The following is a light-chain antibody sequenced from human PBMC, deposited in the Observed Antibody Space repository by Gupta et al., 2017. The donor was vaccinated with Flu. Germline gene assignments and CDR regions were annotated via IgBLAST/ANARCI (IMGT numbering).Light chain of an antibody. V-gene: IGKV3-15*01. CDR1: QSVSSN. CDR3: QQYKKLPTT. Sequence: EIVMTPSPATLSVSPGERATLSCSASQSVSSNLAWYQQKPGQAPRLLIYGASTRATGIPDRFSGSGSGTEFTLTISSMKSEDFAVYYCQQYKKLPTTFGQGTKVEIK. CDR2: GAS. J-gene: IGKJ1*01.